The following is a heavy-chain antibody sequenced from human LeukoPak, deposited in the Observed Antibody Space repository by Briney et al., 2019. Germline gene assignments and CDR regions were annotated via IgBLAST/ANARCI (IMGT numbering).Heavy chain of an antibody. CDR3: ATYYDSSGYFDAFDF. J-gene: IGHJ3*01. CDR2: IKQDGSQR. Sequence: GGSLRLSCAASGFTFSGYYMSWVRQAPGKGLEWVATIKQDGSQRHYVDSVKGRFTISRDNAKNSLYLQMNSLRAEDTAVYYCATYYDSSGYFDAFDFWGQGTMVTVSS. V-gene: IGHV3-7*05. D-gene: IGHD3-22*01. CDR1: GFTFSGYY.